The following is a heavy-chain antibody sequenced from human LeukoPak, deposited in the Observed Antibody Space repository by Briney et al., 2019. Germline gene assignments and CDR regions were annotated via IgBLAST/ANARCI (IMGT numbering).Heavy chain of an antibody. D-gene: IGHD5-18*01. CDR3: ARRSTAMVKKGYYYFDY. Sequence: SETLSHTCTVSGGSISSYYWSWIRQPPGKGLEWIGYIYFSGSTNYNPSLKSRVTISVDTSKNQFSLKLSSVTAADTAVYYCARRSTAMVKKGYYYFDYWGQGTLVTVSS. CDR1: GGSISSYY. J-gene: IGHJ4*02. V-gene: IGHV4-59*08. CDR2: IYFSGST.